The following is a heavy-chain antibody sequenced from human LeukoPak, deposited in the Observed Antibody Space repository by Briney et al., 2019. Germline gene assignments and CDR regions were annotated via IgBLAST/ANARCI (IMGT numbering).Heavy chain of an antibody. V-gene: IGHV3-23*01. CDR1: GFTFSSYA. Sequence: GGSLRLSCAASGFTFSSYAMSWVRQAPGKGLEWVSTISGSGGSTYYADSVKGRFTISRDNSKNTLYLQMNSLRAEDTAVYYCAKLDDFWSGYYSPAPFDYWGQGTLVTVSS. J-gene: IGHJ4*02. CDR3: AKLDDFWSGYYSPAPFDY. CDR2: ISGSGGST. D-gene: IGHD3-3*01.